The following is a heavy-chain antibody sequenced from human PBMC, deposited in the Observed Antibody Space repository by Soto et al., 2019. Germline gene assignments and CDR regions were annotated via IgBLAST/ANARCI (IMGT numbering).Heavy chain of an antibody. Sequence: SETLSLTCTVSGGSISSFYWSWIRQPPGKGLEWIGYIYYSGSTNYNPSLKSRVTISVDTSKNQFSLKLSSVTAADTAVYYCARDWGPDYGDSNHYYYYYMDVWGKGTTVTVSS. J-gene: IGHJ6*03. CDR3: ARDWGPDYGDSNHYYYYYMDV. V-gene: IGHV4-59*01. CDR2: IYYSGST. D-gene: IGHD4-17*01. CDR1: GGSISSFY.